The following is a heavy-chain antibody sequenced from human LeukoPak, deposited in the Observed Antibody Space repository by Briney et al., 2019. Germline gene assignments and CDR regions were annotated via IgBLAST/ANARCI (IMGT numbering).Heavy chain of an antibody. Sequence: GGSLRLSCAASGFTVSSNYMSWVRQAPGKGLEWVSVIYSGGSTYYADSVKGRFTISRDNSKNTLYLQMNSLRAEDTAVYYCAKDSRYYDFWSGYPPIDYWGQGTLVTVSS. CDR1: GFTVSSNY. CDR2: IYSGGST. CDR3: AKDSRYYDFWSGYPPIDY. D-gene: IGHD3-3*01. V-gene: IGHV3-53*01. J-gene: IGHJ4*02.